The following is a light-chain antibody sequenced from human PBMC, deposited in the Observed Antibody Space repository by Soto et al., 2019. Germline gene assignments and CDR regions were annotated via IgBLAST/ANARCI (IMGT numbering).Light chain of an antibody. CDR2: GAS. Sequence: EIVLTQSPGTLSLSPGERATLSCRASQSVSNNYLAWYQQKPGQAPRLLIYGASSRATGVPDRVSGSGSGTDFTLTINRLEPEDFAVYYCQQYGNFPYTFGQGTKVDIK. J-gene: IGKJ2*01. CDR1: QSVSNNY. V-gene: IGKV3-20*01. CDR3: QQYGNFPYT.